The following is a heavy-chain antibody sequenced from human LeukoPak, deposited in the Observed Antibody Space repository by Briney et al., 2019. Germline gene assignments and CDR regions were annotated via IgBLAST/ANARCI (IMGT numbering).Heavy chain of an antibody. D-gene: IGHD4-17*01. CDR3: ARAVQVTTGGLFDY. CDR2: IIPIFDTP. V-gene: IGHV1-69*06. J-gene: IGHJ4*02. CDR1: GGTFSNYA. Sequence: SVTVSCKASGGTFSNYAISWVRQAPGQGLEWMGGIIPIFDTPNFAQKFQGRVTITADKSTSTAYMELSRLRSEDTAVYYCARAVQVTTGGLFDYWGQGTLVTVSS.